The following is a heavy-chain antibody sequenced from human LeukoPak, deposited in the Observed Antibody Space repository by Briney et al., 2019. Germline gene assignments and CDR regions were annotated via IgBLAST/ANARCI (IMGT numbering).Heavy chain of an antibody. CDR3: AIYYYDSSGYSDY. CDR2: FDPEDGET. D-gene: IGHD3-22*01. J-gene: IGHJ4*02. Sequence: GASLKVSCKVSGYTLTELSMHWGRQAPGEGLEWMGGFDPEDGETINAQKFQGRVTMTEDTSTDTAYMELSSVRSEDTAVYYCAIYYYDSSGYSDYWGQGTLVTVSS. CDR1: GYTLTELS. V-gene: IGHV1-24*01.